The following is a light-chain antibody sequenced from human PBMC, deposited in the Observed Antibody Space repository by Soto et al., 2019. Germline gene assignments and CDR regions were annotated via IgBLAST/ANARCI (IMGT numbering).Light chain of an antibody. CDR3: SSYTASSTYV. CDR1: SSDVGGYNY. Sequence: QSALTQPASVSGSPGQWITISCTGTSSDVGGYNYVSWYQHHPGKAPKLMIFDVSNRPSGVSNRFSGSKSGNTASLTISGLQAGDEADYYCSSYTASSTYVFGTGTKVPVL. J-gene: IGLJ1*01. V-gene: IGLV2-14*03. CDR2: DVS.